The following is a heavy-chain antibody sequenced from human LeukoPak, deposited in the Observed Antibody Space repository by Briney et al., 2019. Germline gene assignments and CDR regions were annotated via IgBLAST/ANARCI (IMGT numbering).Heavy chain of an antibody. J-gene: IGHJ6*02. CDR3: ARGAHDLPYYYYGMDV. CDR1: GFTFSSYW. CDR2: INSDGSST. D-gene: IGHD2-21*02. V-gene: IGHV3-74*01. Sequence: GGSLRLSCAASGFTFSSYWMHWVRQAPGKGLVWVSRINSDGSSTSYADSVKGRFTISRDNAKNTLYLQMNSLRAEDTAVYYCARGAHDLPYYYYGMDVWGQGTTVTVS.